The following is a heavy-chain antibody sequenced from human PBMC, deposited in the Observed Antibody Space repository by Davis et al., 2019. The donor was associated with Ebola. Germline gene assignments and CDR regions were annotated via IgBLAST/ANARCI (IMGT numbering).Heavy chain of an antibody. J-gene: IGHJ4*02. Sequence: PGGSLRLSCAASGFTFSSYSMNWVRQAPGKGLEWVSYISSSSSTIYYADSVKGRFTISRDNSKNTLYLQMNSLRAEDTAVYYCASRYYITLDYWGQGTLVTVSS. CDR3: ASRYYITLDY. CDR2: ISSSSSTI. CDR1: GFTFSSYS. D-gene: IGHD3-22*01. V-gene: IGHV3-48*01.